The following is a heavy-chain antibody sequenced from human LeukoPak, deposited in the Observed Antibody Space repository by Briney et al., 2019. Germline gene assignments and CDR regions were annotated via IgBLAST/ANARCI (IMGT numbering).Heavy chain of an antibody. Sequence: GGSLRLSCAASGFTFNNYGMHWVRQAPGKGLEWVAVISYEGSNKSYADSVKGRFTISRDNSKNTLYLQMNSLRAEDTAVYYCARDPGRAAFDIWGQGTMVTVSS. CDR1: GFTFNNYG. CDR3: ARDPGRAAFDI. V-gene: IGHV3-30*03. J-gene: IGHJ3*02. CDR2: ISYEGSNK.